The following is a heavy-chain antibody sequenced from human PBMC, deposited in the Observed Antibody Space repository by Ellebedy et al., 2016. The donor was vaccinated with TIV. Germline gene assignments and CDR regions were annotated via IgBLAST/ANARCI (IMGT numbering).Heavy chain of an antibody. D-gene: IGHD3-22*01. CDR2: FDPEDGEA. J-gene: IGHJ6*02. CDR3: ATEGYDSGDYYNYDYYGMDV. V-gene: IGHV1-24*01. CDR1: GYTLTELS. Sequence: AASVKVSCKVSGYTLTELSMHWVRQAPGKGLEWMGGFDPEDGEAIYAQKFQGRVNMTEDTSTDTAYMALSSLRSEDTAVYYCATEGYDSGDYYNYDYYGMDVWGQGTTVTVSS.